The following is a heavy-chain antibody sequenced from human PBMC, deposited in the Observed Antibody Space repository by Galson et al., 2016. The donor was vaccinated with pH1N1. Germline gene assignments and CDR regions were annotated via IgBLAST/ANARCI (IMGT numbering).Heavy chain of an antibody. Sequence: SLRLSCAASGFTFSNFPMHWVRQAPGKGLEWVAGISDDGKNQNYAGSVRDRFTISRDGSKNTLYLQMNSLRADDTALYYCARGERDGYNSVLMWGQGTLVTVSS. CDR2: ISDDGKNQ. CDR3: ARGERDGYNSVLM. CDR1: GFTFSNFP. D-gene: IGHD5-24*01. V-gene: IGHV3-30*04. J-gene: IGHJ4*02.